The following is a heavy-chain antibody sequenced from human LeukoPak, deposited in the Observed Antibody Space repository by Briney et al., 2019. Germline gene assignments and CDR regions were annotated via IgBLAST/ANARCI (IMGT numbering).Heavy chain of an antibody. CDR3: ASATGLRDPSDAFDI. D-gene: IGHD4-17*01. V-gene: IGHV3-53*01. Sequence: PGGSLRLSCAASEFIVSINYMTWVRQAPGKGLEWVSLIYSRGDTKYADSVKGRFTISRDNAKNSLYLQMNSLRAEDTAVYYCASATGLRDPSDAFDIWGQGTMVTVSS. J-gene: IGHJ3*02. CDR2: IYSRGDT. CDR1: EFIVSINY.